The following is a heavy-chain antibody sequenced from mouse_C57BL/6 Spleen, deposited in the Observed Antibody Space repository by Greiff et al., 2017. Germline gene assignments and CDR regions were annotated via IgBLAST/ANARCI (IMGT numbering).Heavy chain of an antibody. CDR3: ARGDYPYYAMDY. Sequence: VQLQQSGAELVKPGASVKLSCKASGYTFTSYWMHWVKQRPGQGLEWIGMIHPNSGSTNYNEKFKSKATLTVDKSSSTAYMQLSSLTSEDSAVYYCARGDYPYYAMDYWGQGTSVTVSS. CDR2: IHPNSGST. J-gene: IGHJ4*01. D-gene: IGHD2-4*01. V-gene: IGHV1-64*01. CDR1: GYTFTSYW.